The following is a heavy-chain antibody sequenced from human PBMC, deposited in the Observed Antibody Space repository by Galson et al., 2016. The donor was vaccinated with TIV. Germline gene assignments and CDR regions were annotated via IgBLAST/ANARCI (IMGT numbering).Heavy chain of an antibody. CDR1: GASVSSGNYY. D-gene: IGHD6-19*01. J-gene: IGHJ3*01. Sequence: SLTCTVSGASVSSGNYYWTWIRQSPGKGLECMGYIFSSGSTKYNPSLKSRVTISADTSKNQFSLKLSSVTAADTAVYYCTRDSWTSGYNSAWEAFDFWGQGTMVTVSS. CDR2: IFSSGST. V-gene: IGHV4-61*01. CDR3: TRDSWTSGYNSAWEAFDF.